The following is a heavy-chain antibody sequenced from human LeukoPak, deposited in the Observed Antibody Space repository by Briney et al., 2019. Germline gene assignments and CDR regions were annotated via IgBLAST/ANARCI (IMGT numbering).Heavy chain of an antibody. D-gene: IGHD2-2*01. Sequence: GGSLRLSCAASGFTFNNYAMSWVRQAPGKGLEWVSYISSTSGSTIYYADSVKGRFTISRDNAKNSLYLQMNSLRAEDTAVYYCARRYCSSTSCLLDYWGQGTLVTVSS. CDR3: ARRYCSSTSCLLDY. J-gene: IGHJ4*02. CDR2: ISSTSGSTI. CDR1: GFTFNNYA. V-gene: IGHV3-48*03.